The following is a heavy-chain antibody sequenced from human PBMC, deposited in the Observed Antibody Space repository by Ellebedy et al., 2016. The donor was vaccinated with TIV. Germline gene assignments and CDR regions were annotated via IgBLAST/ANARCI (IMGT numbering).Heavy chain of an antibody. J-gene: IGHJ6*02. CDR2: ISYDGSNK. D-gene: IGHD2-15*01. CDR3: AKDHVGIADYYYGMDV. V-gene: IGHV3-30*18. CDR1: GFTFSSYG. Sequence: GGSLRLXCAASGFTFSSYGMHWVRQAPGKGLEWVAVISYDGSNKYYADSVKGRFTISRDNSKNTLYLQMNSLRAEDTAVYYCAKDHVGIADYYYGMDVWGQGTTVTVS.